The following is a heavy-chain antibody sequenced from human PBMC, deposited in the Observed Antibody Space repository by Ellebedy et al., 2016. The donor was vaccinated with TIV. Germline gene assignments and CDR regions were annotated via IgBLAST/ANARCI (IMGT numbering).Heavy chain of an antibody. CDR2: IKSKSDGGTI. CDR3: TTTSALHY. D-gene: IGHD1-26*01. Sequence: PGGSLRLSCSVSGFTFSYTWMNRVRQAPGKGLEWVGRIKSKSDGGTIEYAAPVKGRFTISRDDSENTLYLQMNSLKTEDTAVYYCTTTSALHYWGQGTLVAVSS. V-gene: IGHV3-15*01. J-gene: IGHJ4*02. CDR1: GFTFSYTW.